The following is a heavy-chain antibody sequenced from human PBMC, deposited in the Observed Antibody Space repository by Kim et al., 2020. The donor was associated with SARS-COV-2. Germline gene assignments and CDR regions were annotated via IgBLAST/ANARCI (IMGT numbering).Heavy chain of an antibody. CDR1: TFTVSSNY. V-gene: IGHV3-66*01. CDR2: IYADGGT. Sequence: GGSLRLSCAASTFTVSSNYMSWVRQAPGKGLEWVSVIYADGGTFYADSVKGRFTISRDNSRNALYLQMNSLIAEDTAVYYCSREGVTTTGYYGLDVWGQG. CDR3: SREGVTTTGYYGLDV. J-gene: IGHJ6*02. D-gene: IGHD4-17*01.